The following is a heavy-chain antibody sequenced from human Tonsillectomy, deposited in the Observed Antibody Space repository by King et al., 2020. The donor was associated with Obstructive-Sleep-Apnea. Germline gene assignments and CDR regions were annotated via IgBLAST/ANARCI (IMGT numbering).Heavy chain of an antibody. D-gene: IGHD2-2*01. CDR1: GGSISSSNW. CDR2: IYHSGST. J-gene: IGHJ4*02. CDR3: ASLTRGCSSTSCYF. Sequence: QLQESGPGLVKPSGTLSLTCAVSGGSISSSNWWSWVRPPPGKGLEWIGEIYHSGSTNYNPSLKSRVTISVDKSKNQFSLKLSSVTAADTAVYYCASLTRGCSSTSCYFWGQGTLVTVSS. V-gene: IGHV4-4*02.